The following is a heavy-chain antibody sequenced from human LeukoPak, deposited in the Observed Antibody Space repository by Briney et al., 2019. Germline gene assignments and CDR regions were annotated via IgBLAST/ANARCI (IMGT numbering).Heavy chain of an antibody. D-gene: IGHD3-22*01. CDR3: ARDWGYYDSSGYWYFDY. Sequence: PSETLSLTCTVSGGSISSDSYYWGWIRQPPGEGLEWIGRIYTSGNTNYNPSLKSRVTISVDTSKNQFSLKLSSVTAADTAVYYCARDWGYYDSSGYWYFDYWGQGTLVTVSS. CDR2: IYTSGNT. V-gene: IGHV4-61*02. J-gene: IGHJ4*02. CDR1: GGSISSDSYY.